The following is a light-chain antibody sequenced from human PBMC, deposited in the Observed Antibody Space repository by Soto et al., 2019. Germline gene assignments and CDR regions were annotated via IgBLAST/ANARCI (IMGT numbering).Light chain of an antibody. V-gene: IGLV2-14*02. CDR2: EAS. CDR1: SSDVGSYNL. J-gene: IGLJ3*02. Sequence: QSVLTQPASVSGSPGQSITISCTGTSSDVGSYNLVSWNQQHPGKAPKLMIYEASKRPSGVSNRFSGSKSGNTASLTISGLQSEDEGDYYCSAYTARSTLVFGGGTKLTVL. CDR3: SAYTARSTLV.